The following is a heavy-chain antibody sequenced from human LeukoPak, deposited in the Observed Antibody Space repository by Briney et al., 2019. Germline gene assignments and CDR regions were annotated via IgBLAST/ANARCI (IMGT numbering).Heavy chain of an antibody. Sequence: SETLSLTCTVSGGSISSGGYYWSWIRQPPGKGLEWIGYIYHSGSTYYNPSLKSRVTISVDRSKNQFSLKLSSVTAADTAVYYCARLRLRYDSNGNSTPYEAVDIWGQGTVVTVSS. CDR1: GGSISSGGYY. CDR3: ARLRLRYDSNGNSTPYEAVDI. V-gene: IGHV4-30-2*01. CDR2: IYHSGST. J-gene: IGHJ3*02. D-gene: IGHD3-22*01.